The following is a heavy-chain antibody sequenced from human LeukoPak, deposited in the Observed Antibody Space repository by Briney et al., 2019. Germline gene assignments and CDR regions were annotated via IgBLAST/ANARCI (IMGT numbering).Heavy chain of an antibody. CDR2: IYSGGST. J-gene: IGHJ4*02. Sequence: GGSLRLSCAGSGFTVSSSYMSWVRQAPGKGLEWVSVIYSGGSTYCADSVKGRFTLSRDNSKNTLYLQMNCLRPDDTAVYYCARGMGYCSSTSCYLPLDHWGQGAPVIVSS. CDR3: ARGMGYCSSTSCYLPLDH. CDR1: GFTVSSSY. D-gene: IGHD2-2*01. V-gene: IGHV3-66*01.